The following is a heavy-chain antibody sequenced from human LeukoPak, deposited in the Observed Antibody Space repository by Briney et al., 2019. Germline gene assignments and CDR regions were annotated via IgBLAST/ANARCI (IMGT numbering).Heavy chain of an antibody. CDR3: ARHRIAASEPPYGVDV. J-gene: IGHJ6*04. Sequence: GESLKISCKGSGYSFTSYWISWVRQMPWKGLEWMGRIDPSDSYTNYSPSFQGHVTISADKSISTAYLQWSSLKASDTAMYYCARHRIAASEPPYGVDVWGKGTTVTVSS. CDR2: IDPSDSYT. V-gene: IGHV5-10-1*01. D-gene: IGHD6-13*01. CDR1: GYSFTSYW.